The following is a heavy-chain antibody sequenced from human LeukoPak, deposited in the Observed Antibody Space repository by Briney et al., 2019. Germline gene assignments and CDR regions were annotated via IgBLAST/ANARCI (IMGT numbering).Heavy chain of an antibody. CDR2: IYPGDSDT. CDR1: GYSFTSYW. D-gene: IGHD3-16*01. CDR3: ARPKGLYDYVWGTTWYYFDY. Sequence: GESLKISCKGSGYSFTSYWIGWVRQMPGKGLEWMGIIYPGDSDTRYSPSFQGQVTISVDKSISTAYLQWSSLKASDTAMYYCARPKGLYDYVWGTTWYYFDYWGQGTLVTVSS. V-gene: IGHV5-51*01. J-gene: IGHJ4*02.